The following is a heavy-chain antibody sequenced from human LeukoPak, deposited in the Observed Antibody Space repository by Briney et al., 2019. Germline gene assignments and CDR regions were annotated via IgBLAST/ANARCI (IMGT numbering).Heavy chain of an antibody. V-gene: IGHV4-34*01. CDR2: INHSGST. CDR3: ARAPGGYCSSTSCHRAYYFDY. Sequence: SETLSLTCAVYGGSFSGYYWSWIRQPPGKGLEWIGEINHSGSTNYNPSLKSRVTISVDTSKNQFSLKLSSVTAADTAVYYCARAPGGYCSSTSCHRAYYFDYWGQGTLATVSS. J-gene: IGHJ4*02. D-gene: IGHD2-2*01. CDR1: GGSFSGYY.